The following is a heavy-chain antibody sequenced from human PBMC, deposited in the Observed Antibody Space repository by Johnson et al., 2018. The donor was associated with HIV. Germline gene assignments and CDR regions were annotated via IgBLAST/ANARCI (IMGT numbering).Heavy chain of an antibody. V-gene: IGHV3-30*04. CDR1: GFTFSSYA. D-gene: IGHD3-10*01. CDR3: ARGRITMVQGVIFGAFDI. CDR2: ISYDGSNK. Sequence: QVQLVESGGGVVQPGMSLRLSCAASGFTFSSYAMHWVRQAPGKWLEWVAVISYDGSNKYYADSVKGRFTISRDNSKNTLYLQMNSLRAEDTAVYYCARGRITMVQGVIFGAFDIWGQGTMVTVSS. J-gene: IGHJ3*02.